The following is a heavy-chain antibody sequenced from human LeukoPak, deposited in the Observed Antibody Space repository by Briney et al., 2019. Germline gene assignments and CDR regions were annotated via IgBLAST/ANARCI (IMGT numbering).Heavy chain of an antibody. V-gene: IGHV4-59*12. D-gene: IGHD3-22*01. CDR1: GGSISSFY. CDR2: IYHTGNT. J-gene: IGHJ4*02. Sequence: SETLSLTCTVSGGSISSFYWSWIRQPPGKGLEWIGYIYHTGNTVYNPSLMSRVTISLDTSKNQFSLKLNSVTAADTAVYFCARVDGSADYWGQGTLVTVSS. CDR3: ARVDGSADY.